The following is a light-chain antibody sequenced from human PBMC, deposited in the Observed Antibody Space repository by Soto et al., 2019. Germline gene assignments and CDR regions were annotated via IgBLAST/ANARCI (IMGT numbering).Light chain of an antibody. J-gene: IGKJ1*01. CDR1: QSVRSN. V-gene: IGKV3-15*01. Sequence: DIVMTQSPAALSLSRGEGATLCCRASQSVRSNLGWYQQKPGQAPSLLIYGASTRATGIPDRFSGSGSGTEFTLTISSLQSEDFAVYYCQQYSNWPRTFGQGTKVDI. CDR3: QQYSNWPRT. CDR2: GAS.